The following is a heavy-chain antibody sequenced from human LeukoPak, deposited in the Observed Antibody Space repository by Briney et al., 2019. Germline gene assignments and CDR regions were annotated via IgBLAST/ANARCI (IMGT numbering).Heavy chain of an antibody. J-gene: IGHJ4*02. CDR3: ARGRWLVFDY. D-gene: IGHD6-19*01. V-gene: IGHV4-34*01. CDR2: INHSGST. Sequence: PSETLSLTCAVYGGSFSGYYWSWIRQPPGKGLEWIGEINHSGSTNYNPSLKSRVTISVDTSKNQFSLKLSSVTAADTAVYYCARGRWLVFDYWGQGTLATVSS. CDR1: GGSFSGYY.